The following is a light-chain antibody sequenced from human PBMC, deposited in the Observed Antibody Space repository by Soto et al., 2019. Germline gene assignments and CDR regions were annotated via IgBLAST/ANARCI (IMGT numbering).Light chain of an antibody. J-gene: IGKJ5*01. V-gene: IGKV3-15*01. CDR1: QGVTTN. CDR2: DVS. CDR3: QQYNNWPFS. Sequence: IVMTQSPATLSVSPGERATLSCRAGQGVTTNFAWYQQKSGQSPRLLIYDVSTRATGVPARFSGTGSETDFTLTISGLQSEDSAVYFCQQYNNWPFSFGQGTRLEIK.